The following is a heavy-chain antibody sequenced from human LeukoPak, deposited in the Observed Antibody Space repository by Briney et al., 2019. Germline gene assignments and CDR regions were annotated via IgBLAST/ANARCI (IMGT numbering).Heavy chain of an antibody. J-gene: IGHJ4*02. D-gene: IGHD4/OR15-4a*01. Sequence: PSETLSLTCTVSGGSISSYYWSWIRQPPGKGLEWIGYIYYSGSTNYNPSLKSRVTISVDTSKNQFSLKLSSVTAADTAVYYCARDRFYGGAVAPIDYWGQGTLVTVSS. CDR1: GGSISSYY. CDR2: IYYSGST. CDR3: ARDRFYGGAVAPIDY. V-gene: IGHV4-59*12.